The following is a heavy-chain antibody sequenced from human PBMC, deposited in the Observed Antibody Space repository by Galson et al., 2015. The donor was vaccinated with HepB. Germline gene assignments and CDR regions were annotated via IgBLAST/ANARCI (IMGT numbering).Heavy chain of an antibody. CDR1: GFTFSNAW. D-gene: IGHD3-16*02. CDR2: IKSKTDGGTT. J-gene: IGHJ3*02. V-gene: IGHV3-15*01. Sequence: SLRLSCAASGFTFSNAWMSWVRQAPGKGLEWVGRIKSKTDGGTTDYAAPVKGRFTISRDDSKNTLYLQMNSLKTEDTAVYYCTTDFGTYDYIWGSYRETQIWGQGTMVTVSS. CDR3: TTDFGTYDYIWGSYRETQI.